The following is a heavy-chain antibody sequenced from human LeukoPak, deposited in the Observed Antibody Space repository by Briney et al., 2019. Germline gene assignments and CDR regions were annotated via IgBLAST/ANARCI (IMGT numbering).Heavy chain of an antibody. Sequence: GGSLRLSCAASGFTFSSYSMNWVRQAPGKGLEWVSYISNSGSTIYYADSVKGRFTISIDNAKNSLYLQMNSLRAEDTAGHYCAKALRMVRGVAFDIWGQGTMVTVSS. V-gene: IGHV3-48*01. D-gene: IGHD3-10*01. CDR3: AKALRMVRGVAFDI. J-gene: IGHJ3*02. CDR1: GFTFSSYS. CDR2: ISNSGSTI.